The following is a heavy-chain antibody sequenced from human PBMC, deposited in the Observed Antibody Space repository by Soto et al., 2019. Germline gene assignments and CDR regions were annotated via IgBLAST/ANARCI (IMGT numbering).Heavy chain of an antibody. CDR2: ISSSGSTI. CDR1: GFTFSSYE. CDR3: ARGMKMGFHPLGFHYGMHX. V-gene: IGHV3-48*03. Sequence: PGGSLRLSCAASGFTFSSYEMNWVRQAPGKGLEGVSDISSSGSTIYYADSVKGRFTISRDNAKTALYLQMNSLRAEDTAVYYCARGMKMGFHPLGFHYGMHXSGQVTTVTVS. D-gene: IGHD2-8*01. J-gene: IGHJ6*02.